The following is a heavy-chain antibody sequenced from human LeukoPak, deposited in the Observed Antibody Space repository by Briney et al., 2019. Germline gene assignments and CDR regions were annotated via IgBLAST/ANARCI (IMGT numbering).Heavy chain of an antibody. CDR2: IIPIFGTA. D-gene: IGHD3-10*01. V-gene: IGHV1-69*13. J-gene: IGHJ5*02. CDR3: ARVVFYGSGSYYNNNWFDP. Sequence: SVKVSCRASGGTFSSYAISWVRQAPGPGLEWMGGIIPIFGTANYAQKFQGRVTITADESTSTAYMELSSLGSEDTAVYYCARVVFYGSGSYYNNNWFDPWGQGTLVTVSS. CDR1: GGTFSSYA.